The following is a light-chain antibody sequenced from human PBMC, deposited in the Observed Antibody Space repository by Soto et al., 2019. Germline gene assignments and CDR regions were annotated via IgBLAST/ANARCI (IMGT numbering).Light chain of an antibody. Sequence: QSVLTQPASVSGSPGQSITISCTGSSDDVGAYDYVSWYQQHPGKAPQLMIYDVRNRPSGVSVRFSGSKSGNTASLTISGLQAEDEGDYFCSSYSRTNSVVFGGGTKLTVL. CDR3: SSYSRTNSVV. CDR1: SDDVGAYDY. V-gene: IGLV2-14*01. CDR2: DVR. J-gene: IGLJ2*01.